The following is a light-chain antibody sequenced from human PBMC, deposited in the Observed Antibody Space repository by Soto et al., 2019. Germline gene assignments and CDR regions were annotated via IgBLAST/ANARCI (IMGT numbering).Light chain of an antibody. V-gene: IGKV3-15*01. J-gene: IGKJ2*01. CDR1: QSISSN. Sequence: EIVMTQSPATLSVSPGERATLSCRASQSISSNLAWYQQKPGQAPRLLIYGASPRATGIPARFRGSGSGTEFTLTMCSLQSEDFAVYYWQQYSIWPYTFGQGTKLEIK. CDR3: QQYSIWPYT. CDR2: GAS.